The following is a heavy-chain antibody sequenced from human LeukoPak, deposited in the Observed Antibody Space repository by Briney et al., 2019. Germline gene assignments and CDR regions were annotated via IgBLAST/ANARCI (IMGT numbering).Heavy chain of an antibody. CDR3: VNWYGSLTGYYSY. J-gene: IGHJ4*02. CDR1: GFTFSSNA. V-gene: IGHV3-23*01. CDR2: ITPSGSAT. Sequence: GGSLRLSCTGSGFTFSSNAMTWVRQTPGKGLEWVSAITPSGSATYYAGSVKGRFTISRDNSKNTLFVQMNNLRAEDTAVYYCVNWYGSLTGYYSYWGQGARVTVSS. D-gene: IGHD3-9*01.